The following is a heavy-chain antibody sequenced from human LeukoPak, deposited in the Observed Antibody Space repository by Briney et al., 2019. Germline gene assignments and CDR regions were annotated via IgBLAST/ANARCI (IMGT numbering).Heavy chain of an antibody. J-gene: IGHJ6*03. CDR1: GHPICSAFY. D-gene: IGHD3-3*02. Sequence: SETLSLTCDVSGHPICSAFYWGWIRQPPGKGLEWIATIYHSGKTYYSPSLRSRITASKDASRNQLSLNLSSVTAADTAVYYCAGQTDISFYYYIDAWGRGTTVTISS. CDR3: AGQTDISFYYYIDA. V-gene: IGHV4-38-2*01. CDR2: IYHSGKT.